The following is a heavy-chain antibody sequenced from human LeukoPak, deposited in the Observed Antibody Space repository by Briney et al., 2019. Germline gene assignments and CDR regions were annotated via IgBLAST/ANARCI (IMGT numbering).Heavy chain of an antibody. CDR3: ARARGSRNYFDY. V-gene: IGHV1-46*01. Sequence: ASVKLSCKTSGYTFTSYYMHWVRQAPGQGLEWMGIINPSGGSTRYAQKFQGRVTMTRDTSTSTVYMELSSLRSEDTAVYYCARARGSRNYFDYWGQGTLVTVSS. J-gene: IGHJ4*02. D-gene: IGHD2-2*01. CDR1: GYTFTSYY. CDR2: INPSGGST.